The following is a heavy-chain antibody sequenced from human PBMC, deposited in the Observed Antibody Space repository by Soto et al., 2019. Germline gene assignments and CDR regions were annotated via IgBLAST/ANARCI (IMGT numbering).Heavy chain of an antibody. D-gene: IGHD3-3*01. J-gene: IGHJ4*02. V-gene: IGHV1-69*06. Sequence: SVKVSCKTSGDTFSNQAISWVRQAPGQGLEWMGGIIPLFDSASYAQRSHDRVTITADKFTNTVYMELRSLTSEDTAVYYCAASTFQSGVSGYFHLDHWGQGTLVTVSS. CDR1: GDTFSNQA. CDR3: AASTFQSGVSGYFHLDH. CDR2: IIPLFDSA.